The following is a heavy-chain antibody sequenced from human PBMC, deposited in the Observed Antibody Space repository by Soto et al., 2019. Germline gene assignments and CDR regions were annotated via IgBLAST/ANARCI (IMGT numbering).Heavy chain of an antibody. Sequence: EVQLEESGGGLVQPGGSLRLSCAASGFTFSTYWMNWVRQAPGKGLEWVANIKEDGSDKYYVDSVKGRFTISRDNAKNSLYLQMNSLRAEDTAVYYCARDLTLYYYDSSGYHIDAFDIWGQGTIVTVSS. CDR1: GFTFSTYW. D-gene: IGHD3-22*01. J-gene: IGHJ3*02. CDR3: ARDLTLYYYDSSGYHIDAFDI. CDR2: IKEDGSDK. V-gene: IGHV3-7*04.